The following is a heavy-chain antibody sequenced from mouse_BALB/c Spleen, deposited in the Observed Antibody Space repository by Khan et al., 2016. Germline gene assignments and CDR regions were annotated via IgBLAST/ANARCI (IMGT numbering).Heavy chain of an antibody. J-gene: IGHJ4*01. V-gene: IGHV10-1*02. CDR3: VRDAYYPYALDC. CDR1: GFTFKTYA. Sequence: EVQLVEAGGGLVQPKGSLKLSCAASGFTFKTYAMNWVRQAPGKGLEWIARIRSKSNNFATYYADSVKDRFTISRADSQNMLSLQMNTLQTEATAMYYCVRDAYYPYALDCWGQGTSVTVSS. CDR2: IRSKSNNFAT. D-gene: IGHD1-1*01.